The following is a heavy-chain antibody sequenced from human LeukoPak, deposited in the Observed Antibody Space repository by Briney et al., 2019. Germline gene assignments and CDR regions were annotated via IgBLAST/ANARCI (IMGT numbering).Heavy chain of an antibody. CDR2: IYYSGST. J-gene: IGHJ4*02. Sequence: SETLSLTCTVSGSSISSSSYYWGWIRQPPGKGLEWIGSIYYSGSTYYNPSLKSRVTISVDTSKNQFSLKLSSVTAADTAVYYCARRRPPSSGSNVDYWGQGTLVTVSS. CDR1: GSSISSSSYY. CDR3: ARRRPPSSGSNVDY. D-gene: IGHD6-19*01. V-gene: IGHV4-39*01.